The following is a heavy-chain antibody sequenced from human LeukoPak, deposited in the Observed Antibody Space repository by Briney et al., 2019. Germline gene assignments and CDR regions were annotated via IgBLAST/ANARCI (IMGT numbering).Heavy chain of an antibody. CDR3: AVMLWFGEFAGRGDV. J-gene: IGHJ6*04. CDR2: IYSGGST. Sequence: GGSLRLSCAASGFTVSSNYMSWVRQAPGKGLEWVSVIYSGGSTYYADSVKGRFTISRDNSKNTLYLQMNSLRAEDTAVYYCAVMLWFGEFAGRGDVWGKGTTVTISS. D-gene: IGHD3-10*01. V-gene: IGHV3-66*01. CDR1: GFTVSSNY.